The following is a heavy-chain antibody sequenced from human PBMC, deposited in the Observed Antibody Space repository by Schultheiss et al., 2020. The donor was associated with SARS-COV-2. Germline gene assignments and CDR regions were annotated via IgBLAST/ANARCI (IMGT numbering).Heavy chain of an antibody. D-gene: IGHD3-22*01. CDR2: IFYTGST. CDR1: GGSISSYY. J-gene: IGHJ4*02. CDR3: AKDRKGVYYDSSGSPKNYFDY. Sequence: SQTLSLTCTVSGGSISSYYWSWIRQPPGKGLEWIGSIFYTGSTNYNPSLKSRVTISVDTSKNQFSLKLSSVTAADTAVYYCAKDRKGVYYDSSGSPKNYFDYWGQGTLVTVSS. V-gene: IGHV4-59*12.